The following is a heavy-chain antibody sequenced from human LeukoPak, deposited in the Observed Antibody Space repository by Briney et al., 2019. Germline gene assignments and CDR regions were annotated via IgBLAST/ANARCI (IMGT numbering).Heavy chain of an antibody. CDR2: INPNSGGT. D-gene: IGHD2-2*01. Sequence: ASVKVSCKASGYTFTGYYMHWVRQAPGQGLEWMGWINPNSGGTNYAQKFQGRVTMTRDTSISTACMELSRLRSDDTAVYYCARGRRYCSSTSCYAKFDYWGEGTLVTVSS. J-gene: IGHJ4*02. CDR1: GYTFTGYY. V-gene: IGHV1-2*02. CDR3: ARGRRYCSSTSCYAKFDY.